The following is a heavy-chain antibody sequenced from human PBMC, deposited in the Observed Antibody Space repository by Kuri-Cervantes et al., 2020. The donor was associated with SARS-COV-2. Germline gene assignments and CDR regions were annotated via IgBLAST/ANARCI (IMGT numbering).Heavy chain of an antibody. CDR3: AKEADFWSGSDLDY. J-gene: IGHJ4*02. CDR2: ISYDGSNK. V-gene: IGHV3-30*18. D-gene: IGHD3-3*01. Sequence: GESLKISCAASGITFSSYGMHWVRQAPGKGLEWVAFISYDGSNKYYVESVKGRFTISRDNSKNTLYLQMNSLRAEDTAVYYCAKEADFWSGSDLDYWGQGTLVTVSS. CDR1: GITFSSYG.